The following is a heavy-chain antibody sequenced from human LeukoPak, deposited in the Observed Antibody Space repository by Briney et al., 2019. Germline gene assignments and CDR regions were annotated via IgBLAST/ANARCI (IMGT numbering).Heavy chain of an antibody. V-gene: IGHV3-7*01. CDR1: VFIFSSYW. J-gene: IGHJ4*02. CDR3: ARRVQRDY. CDR2: INQDGSEK. D-gene: IGHD1-1*01. Sequence: GGSVRLSCAACVFIFSSYWMRWLRQARGKGLEWVANINQDGSEKYYVDSVKGRFTISRDNAKNSLYLQMNSLRAEDTAVYYCARRVQRDYWGQGTLVTVSS.